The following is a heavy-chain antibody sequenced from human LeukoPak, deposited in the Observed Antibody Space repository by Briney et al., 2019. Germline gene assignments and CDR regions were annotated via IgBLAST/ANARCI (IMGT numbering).Heavy chain of an antibody. CDR1: GFAFSSYG. J-gene: IGHJ4*02. V-gene: IGHV3-33*01. D-gene: IGHD5-12*01. CDR3: ARSGYGDFDY. Sequence: GGSLRLSCAASGFAFSSYGMHWVRQAPGKGLEWVTLIWYDGSNKYYADSVKGRFTISRDNAKNSLYLQMNSLRVDDTAVYYCARSGYGDFDYWGQGARVTVSS. CDR2: IWYDGSNK.